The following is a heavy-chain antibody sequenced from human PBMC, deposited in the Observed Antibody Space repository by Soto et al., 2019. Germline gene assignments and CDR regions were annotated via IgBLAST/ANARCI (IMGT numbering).Heavy chain of an antibody. CDR3: AKVASDY. V-gene: IGHV3-30*18. CDR2: ISYDGSNK. CDR1: GFTFSSYG. J-gene: IGHJ4*02. Sequence: QVQLVESGGGVVQPGRSLRLSCAASGFTFSSYGMHWVRQAPGKGLEWGAVISYDGSNKYYADSVKGRFTISRDNTKNTLYLQMNSLRAEDTAVYYCAKVASDYWGQGTLVTVSS.